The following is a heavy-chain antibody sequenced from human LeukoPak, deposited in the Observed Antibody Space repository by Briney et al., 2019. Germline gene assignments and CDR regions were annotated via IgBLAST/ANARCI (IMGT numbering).Heavy chain of an antibody. V-gene: IGHV3-21*01. CDR1: GFTFSSYS. CDR2: ISSSSSYR. D-gene: IGHD5-24*01. J-gene: IGHJ4*02. Sequence: AGGSLRLSCAASGFTFSSYSMNWVRQAPGKGLEWVSSISSSSSYRYYADSGKGRFTISRENAKNSLHLQMNSLRAEKTAVYYCARDRDGYNRWGQGTLVPVSS. CDR3: ARDRDGYNR.